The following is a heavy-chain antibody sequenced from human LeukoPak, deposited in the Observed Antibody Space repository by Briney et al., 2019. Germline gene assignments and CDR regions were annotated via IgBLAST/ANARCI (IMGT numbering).Heavy chain of an antibody. J-gene: IGHJ6*02. D-gene: IGHD3-9*01. CDR2: INPNSGGT. Sequence: ASVKVSCKASGYTFTGYYMHWVRQAPGQGLEWMGWINPNSGGTNYARKFQGRVTMTRDTSISTAYMELSRLRSDDTAVYYCARACLLRYFDWLSYYYYYGMDVWGQGTTVTVSS. CDR1: GYTFTGYY. CDR3: ARACLLRYFDWLSYYYYYGMDV. V-gene: IGHV1-2*02.